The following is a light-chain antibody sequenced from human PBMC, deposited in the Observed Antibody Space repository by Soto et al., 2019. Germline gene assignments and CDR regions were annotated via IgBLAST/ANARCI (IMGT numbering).Light chain of an antibody. CDR2: DTS. J-gene: IGKJ1*01. CDR1: QSVSSSY. Sequence: EIVLTQSRGTLSLSPGEKANLSCRASQSVSSSYLAWYQQKHGQAPRLVIYDTSNRATGIPARFSGSGYGTDFTLTISSLEPEDFAIYYCHQRMSWPRTFGQGTKVDIK. CDR3: HQRMSWPRT. V-gene: IGKV3D-20*02.